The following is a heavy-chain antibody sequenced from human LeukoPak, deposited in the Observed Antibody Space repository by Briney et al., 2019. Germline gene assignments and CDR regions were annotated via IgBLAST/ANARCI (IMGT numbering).Heavy chain of an antibody. CDR3: AKSDYDSSGYYPDY. J-gene: IGHJ4*02. D-gene: IGHD3-22*01. Sequence: GGSLRLSCAASGFTFSSYSMNWVRQAPGKGLEWVAFIRYDGSNKYYADSVKGRFTISRDNSKNTLYLQMNSLRAEDTAVYYCAKSDYDSSGYYPDYWGQGTLVTVSS. V-gene: IGHV3-30*02. CDR1: GFTFSSYS. CDR2: IRYDGSNK.